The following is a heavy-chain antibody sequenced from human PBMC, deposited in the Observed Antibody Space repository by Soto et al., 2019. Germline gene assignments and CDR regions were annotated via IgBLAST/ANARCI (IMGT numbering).Heavy chain of an antibody. J-gene: IGHJ6*03. D-gene: IGHD3-16*01. CDR1: GFSFSTYG. CDR2: YGGSGGST. CDR3: VKFRGRAYHYYYMDV. V-gene: IGHV3-23*01. Sequence: DVQLLESGGGLAQRGGSLRLSCAASGFSFSTYGMTWVRQAPGKGLEWVSYGGSGGSTYYADSVKGRFTTSIDNSKNTLYLQMNSLRAEDTTVYYCVKFRGRAYHYYYMDVWGNGTTVTVSS.